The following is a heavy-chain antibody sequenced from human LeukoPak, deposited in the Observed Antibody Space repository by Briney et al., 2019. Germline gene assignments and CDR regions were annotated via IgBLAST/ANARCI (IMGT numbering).Heavy chain of an antibody. Sequence: GGSLRLSCVDSGTTFXRYWMSWVRQAPGKGLEWVANIKQDGGEKYYMDSVKGRFTISRDNAKNSLYLQMNSLRVEDTAVYYCAREAVVKRFDYWGQGTLVTVSS. J-gene: IGHJ4*02. CDR1: GTTFXRYW. CDR3: AREAVVKRFDY. V-gene: IGHV3-7*03. D-gene: IGHD4-23*01. CDR2: IKQDGGEK.